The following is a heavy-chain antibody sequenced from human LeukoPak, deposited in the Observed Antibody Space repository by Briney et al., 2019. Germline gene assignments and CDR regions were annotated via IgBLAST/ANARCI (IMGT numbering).Heavy chain of an antibody. CDR1: GFTFSSYE. CDR3: AICQLPLLYYYGMDV. Sequence: PGGSLRLSCAASGFTFSSYEMNWVRQAPGKGLEWVSYISSSGSTIYYADSVKGRFTISRDNAKNSLYLQMNSLRAEDTAVYYCAICQLPLLYYYGMDVWGQGTTVTVSS. J-gene: IGHJ6*02. D-gene: IGHD2-2*01. V-gene: IGHV3-48*03. CDR2: ISSSGSTI.